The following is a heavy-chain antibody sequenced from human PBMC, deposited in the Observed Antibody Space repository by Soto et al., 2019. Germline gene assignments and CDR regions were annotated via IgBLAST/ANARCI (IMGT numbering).Heavy chain of an antibody. D-gene: IGHD4-17*01. J-gene: IGHJ6*02. CDR1: GGSISSGDYY. V-gene: IGHV4-30-4*01. Sequence: SETLSLTCTVSGGSISSGDYYWSWIRQPPGKGLEWIGYIYYSGSTYYNPSLKSRVTISVDTSKNQFSLKLSSVTAADTAVYYCARDSYGGQSYYYYGMDVWGQGTTVTV. CDR3: ARDSYGGQSYYYYGMDV. CDR2: IYYSGST.